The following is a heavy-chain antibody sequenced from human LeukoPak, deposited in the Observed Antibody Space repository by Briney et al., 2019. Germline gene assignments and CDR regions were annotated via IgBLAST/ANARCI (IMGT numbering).Heavy chain of an antibody. Sequence: ASVKVSCKASGYTFTSYGISWVRQAPGQGLEWMGWISAYSGNTNYAQKLQGRVTMTTDTSTSTAYMELRSLRSDDTAVYYCARESPTYSSSSPFDYWGQGTLVTVSS. D-gene: IGHD6-6*01. CDR3: ARESPTYSSSSPFDY. CDR2: ISAYSGNT. V-gene: IGHV1-18*01. J-gene: IGHJ4*02. CDR1: GYTFTSYG.